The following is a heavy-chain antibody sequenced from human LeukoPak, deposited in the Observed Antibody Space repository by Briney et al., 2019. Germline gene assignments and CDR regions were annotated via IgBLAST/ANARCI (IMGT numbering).Heavy chain of an antibody. CDR2: IYHSGST. CDR3: ASLGGVRGDY. V-gene: IGHV4-30-2*01. J-gene: IGHJ4*02. D-gene: IGHD3-10*01. Sequence: SETLSLTCAVSGGSISSGGYSWSWIRQPPGKGLEWIGYIYHSGSTYYNPSLKSRVTISVDRSKNQFSLKLSSVTAADTAVYYCASLGGVRGDYWGQGTLVTVSS. CDR1: GGSISSGGYS.